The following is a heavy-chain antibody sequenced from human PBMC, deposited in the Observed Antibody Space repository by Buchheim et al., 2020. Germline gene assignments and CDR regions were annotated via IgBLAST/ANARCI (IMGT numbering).Heavy chain of an antibody. CDR3: AKDKCSSTRCYIDGGNDY. CDR1: GFTFSSYA. CDR2: ISGSGGST. J-gene: IGHJ4*02. V-gene: IGHV3-23*01. D-gene: IGHD2-2*02. Sequence: EVQLLESGGGLVQPGGSLRLSCAASGFTFSSYAMSWVRQAPGKGLEWVSAISGSGGSTYYADSVKGRFTISRDNSKNTLYLQMNSLRAEDTAVYYCAKDKCSSTRCYIDGGNDYWGQGTL.